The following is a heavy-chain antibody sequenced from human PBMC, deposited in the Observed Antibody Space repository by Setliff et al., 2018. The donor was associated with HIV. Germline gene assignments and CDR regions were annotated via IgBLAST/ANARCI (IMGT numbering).Heavy chain of an antibody. CDR1: GYTFTSYC. CDR2: ISPNTGGT. J-gene: IGHJ4*02. Sequence: ASVKVSCKASGYTFTSYCMHWVRQAPGQGLEWMGRISPNTGGTIYAQKLQGRVTMTRDTSISTAYMELSSLTSDDTAVYYCARVATVTTPFDYWGQGTLVTVSS. V-gene: IGHV1-2*06. D-gene: IGHD4-17*01. CDR3: ARVATVTTPFDY.